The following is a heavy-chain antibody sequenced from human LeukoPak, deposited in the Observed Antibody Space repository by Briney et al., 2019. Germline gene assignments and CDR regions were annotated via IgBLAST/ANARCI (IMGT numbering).Heavy chain of an antibody. J-gene: IGHJ4*02. CDR1: GYTFTGYY. D-gene: IGHD2-2*01. CDR3: ATAGYCSSTSCFHFDY. CDR2: FDPEDGET. V-gene: IGHV1-24*01. Sequence: ASVKVSCKASGYTFTGYYMHWVRQAPGKGLEWMGGFDPEDGETIYAQKFQGRVTMTEDTSTDTAYMELSSLRSEDTAVYYCATAGYCSSTSCFHFDYWGQGTLVTVSS.